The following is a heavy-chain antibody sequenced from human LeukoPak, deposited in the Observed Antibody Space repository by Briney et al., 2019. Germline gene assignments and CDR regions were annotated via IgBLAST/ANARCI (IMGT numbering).Heavy chain of an antibody. D-gene: IGHD6-13*01. V-gene: IGHV3-23*01. CDR3: ARIAQAAPSITD. CDR2: ISGSGGST. J-gene: IGHJ4*02. CDR1: GFTFSSYA. Sequence: GGSLRLSCVASGFTFSSYAMTWVRQAPGKGLEWVSGISGSGGSTYYADSVKGRFTISRDNSKNTLYLRMNSLRAEDTAVYYCARIAQAAPSITDWGQGTLVTVSS.